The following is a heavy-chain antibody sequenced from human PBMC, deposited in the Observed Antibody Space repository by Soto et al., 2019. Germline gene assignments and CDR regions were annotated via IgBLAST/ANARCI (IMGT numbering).Heavy chain of an antibody. Sequence: GGSLRLSCVASGFTFSIYGMHWVRQAPGKGLEWVAVTWSDGSNKHYVDSVKGRFTISRDNSKSALYLQMDSLRGDDTAVYYCARGTVTTSKNYYWYYYMDVWGKGTTVTVSS. J-gene: IGHJ6*03. V-gene: IGHV3-33*01. CDR1: GFTFSIYG. CDR2: TWSDGSNK. D-gene: IGHD4-17*01. CDR3: ARGTVTTSKNYYWYYYMDV.